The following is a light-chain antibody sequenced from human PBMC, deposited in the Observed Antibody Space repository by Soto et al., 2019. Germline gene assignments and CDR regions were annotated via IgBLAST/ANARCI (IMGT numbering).Light chain of an antibody. J-gene: IGKJ4*01. CDR3: QQYYDYPPLI. Sequence: EIVVTQSPATLSVSPGERATLSCRASRNINRELAWYQQKPGQAPRLLISGASTRATGIPARFSGSGSGTEFTLTISSLQSEDFAVYYCQQYYDYPPLIFGGGTKVEIK. CDR2: GAS. V-gene: IGKV3-15*01. CDR1: RNINRE.